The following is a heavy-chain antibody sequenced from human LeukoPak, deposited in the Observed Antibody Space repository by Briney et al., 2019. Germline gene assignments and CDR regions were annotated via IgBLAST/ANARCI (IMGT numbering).Heavy chain of an antibody. CDR1: GASIRSSY. J-gene: IGHJ4*02. V-gene: IGHV4-59*01. CDR3: ARDAGDSGYDYFDY. D-gene: IGHD5-12*01. Sequence: SETLSLTCTVSGASIRSSYWSWIRQPPGKGLEWIGYISYTGSTNYNPSLKSRVTISVDTSKNQFSLKLSSVTAADTAVYYCARDAGDSGYDYFDYWGQGTLVTVSS. CDR2: ISYTGST.